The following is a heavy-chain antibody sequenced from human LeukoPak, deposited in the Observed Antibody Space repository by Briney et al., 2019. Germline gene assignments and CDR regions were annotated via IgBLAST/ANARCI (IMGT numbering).Heavy chain of an antibody. J-gene: IGHJ4*02. Sequence: ASVKVSFKASGYTFTGFYIHWVRQAPGQGLEWMGWINPYSGVTNYAQKFQGRVTMTTDTSINTAYMDLSSLRSDDTAVYYCARDGACSSTSCQNFDYWGQGTLVTVSS. CDR3: ARDGACSSTSCQNFDY. V-gene: IGHV1-2*02. D-gene: IGHD2-2*01. CDR2: INPYSGVT. CDR1: GYTFTGFY.